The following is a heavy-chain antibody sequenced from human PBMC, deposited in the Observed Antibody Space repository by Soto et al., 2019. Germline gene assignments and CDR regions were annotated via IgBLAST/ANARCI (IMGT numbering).Heavy chain of an antibody. D-gene: IGHD2-2*01. J-gene: IGHJ6*02. CDR3: ARYIPGVRYYGMDV. CDR1: GFTFSSYA. Sequence: EVQLLESGGGLVQPGGSLRLSCAASGFTFSSYAMKWVRQAPGKGLECVSLIGESGTPTYYADSVKVRFTISRGNSGNTLSLEMYSLRAEDTAVYYCARYIPGVRYYGMDVWGQGTTVTVSS. V-gene: IGHV3-23*01. CDR2: IGESGTPT.